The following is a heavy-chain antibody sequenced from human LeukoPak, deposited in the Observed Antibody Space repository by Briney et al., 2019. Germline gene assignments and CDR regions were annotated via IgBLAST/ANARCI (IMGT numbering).Heavy chain of an antibody. D-gene: IGHD5-18*01. CDR1: GFTFSSYS. V-gene: IGHV3-48*04. J-gene: IGHJ6*03. CDR2: ISSSGSTI. CDR3: ARGGYSYGYYYYYYMDV. Sequence: GGSLRLSCAASGFTFSSYSMNWVRQAPGKGLEWVSYISSSGSTIYYADSVKGRFTISRDNAKNSLYLQMNSLRAEDTAVYYCARGGYSYGYYYYYYMDVWGKGTTVTVSS.